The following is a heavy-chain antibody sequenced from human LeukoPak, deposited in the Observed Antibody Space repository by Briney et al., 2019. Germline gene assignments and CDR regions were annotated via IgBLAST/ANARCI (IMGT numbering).Heavy chain of an antibody. CDR1: GFTFSSYT. D-gene: IGHD7-27*01. Sequence: GGSLRLSCAASGFTFSSYTMSWVRQAPGKGLEWVSTITTSDGNTYYADSVKGRFTVSRDNSKNTLFLQMNSLRAEDTAVYYCAKDGGLWVSAHWGDSWGRGTLVTVCS. V-gene: IGHV3-23*01. J-gene: IGHJ4*02. CDR3: AKDGGLWVSAHWGDS. CDR2: ITTSDGNT.